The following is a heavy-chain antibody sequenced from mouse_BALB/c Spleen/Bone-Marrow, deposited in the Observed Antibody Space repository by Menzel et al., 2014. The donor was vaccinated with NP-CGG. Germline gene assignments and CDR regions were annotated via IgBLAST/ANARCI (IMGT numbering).Heavy chain of an antibody. V-gene: IGHV3-6*02. CDR2: ISYDGSN. J-gene: IGHJ2*01. D-gene: IGHD2-2*01. Sequence: EVKLMESGPGLVKPSQSLSLTCSVTGYSITSGYYCNWIRQFPGNKLEWMGYISYDGSNNYNPSLKNRISITRDTSKNQFFLKLNSVTTEDTATYYCASGYDFFDYWGQGTTLTVSS. CDR3: ASGYDFFDY. CDR1: GYSITSGYY.